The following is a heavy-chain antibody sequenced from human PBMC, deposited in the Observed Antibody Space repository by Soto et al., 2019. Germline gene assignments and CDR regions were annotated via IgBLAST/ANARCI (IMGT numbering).Heavy chain of an antibody. CDR1: GGSISSGGYS. D-gene: IGHD3-3*01. CDR2: IYHSGST. V-gene: IGHV4-30-2*01. CDR3: ARGHDFWSGYDY. J-gene: IGHJ4*02. Sequence: TSETLSVTCAVSGGSISSGGYSWSWIRQPPGKGLEWIGYIYHSGSTYYNPSLKSRVTISVDRSKNQFSLKLSSVTAADTAVYYCARGHDFWSGYDYWGQGTLVTVSS.